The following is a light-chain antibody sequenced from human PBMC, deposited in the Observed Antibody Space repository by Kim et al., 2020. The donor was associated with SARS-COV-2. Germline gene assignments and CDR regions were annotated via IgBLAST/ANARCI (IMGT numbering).Light chain of an antibody. CDR2: AAS. CDR1: QGISSY. J-gene: IGKJ5*01. Sequence: IQLTQSPSSLSASVGDRVTITCRASQGISSYLTWYQQKPGKAPKVLIYAASILQSGVPSRFSGSGSGTDFTLTISSLQPEDFATYYCQQLNTYPITFGQGTRLEIK. CDR3: QQLNTYPIT. V-gene: IGKV1-9*01.